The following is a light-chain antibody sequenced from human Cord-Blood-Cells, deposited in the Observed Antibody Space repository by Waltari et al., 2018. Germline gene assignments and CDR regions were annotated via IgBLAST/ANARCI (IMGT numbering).Light chain of an antibody. V-gene: IGLV2-11*01. CDR1: SSDVGGYHY. J-gene: IGLJ3*02. CDR2: DVS. Sequence: QSALTQPRSVSGSPGQSVNISCTGTSSDVGGYHYVSWYQQHPGKAPKLMIYDVSKRPSGVPDRFSGSKSGNTASLTISGLQAEDEADYYCCSYAGSYTWVFGGGTKLTVL. CDR3: CSYAGSYTWV.